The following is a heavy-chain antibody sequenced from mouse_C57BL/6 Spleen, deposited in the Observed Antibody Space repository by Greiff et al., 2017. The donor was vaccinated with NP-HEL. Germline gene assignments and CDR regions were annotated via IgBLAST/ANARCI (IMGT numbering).Heavy chain of an antibody. V-gene: IGHV1-18*01. CDR1: GYTFTDYN. CDR3: ARGTAQAHFDY. Sequence: EVQLQQSGPELVKPGASVKIPCKASGYTFTDYNMDWVKQSHGKSLEWIGDINPNNGGTNYNQKFKGKATLTVDKSSSTAYMELRSLTSEDTAVYYCARGTAQAHFDYWGQGTTLTVSS. CDR2: INPNNGGT. D-gene: IGHD3-2*02. J-gene: IGHJ2*01.